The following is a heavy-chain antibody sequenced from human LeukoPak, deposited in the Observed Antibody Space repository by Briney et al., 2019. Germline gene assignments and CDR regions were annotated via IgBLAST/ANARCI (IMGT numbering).Heavy chain of an antibody. CDR3: ARDPTSGSAAFDY. Sequence: GGSLRLSCAASGFTFSSYWMGWVRQAPGKGLEWVANIKQDGSEKYYVDSVKGRFTISRDNAKNSLYLQMNSLRAEDTAVYYCARDPTSGSAAFDYWGQGTLVTVSS. CDR1: GFTFSSYW. J-gene: IGHJ4*02. D-gene: IGHD5-12*01. V-gene: IGHV3-7*01. CDR2: IKQDGSEK.